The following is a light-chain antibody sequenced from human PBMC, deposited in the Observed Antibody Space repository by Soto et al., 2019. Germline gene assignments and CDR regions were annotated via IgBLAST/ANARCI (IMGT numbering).Light chain of an antibody. CDR3: QQYGSSPRT. V-gene: IGKV3-20*01. J-gene: IGKJ1*01. CDR2: GAS. Sequence: IVLTQSPCTLSLSPGERATLSCRASQSVSSSYLAWYQQKPGQAPRLLIYGASSRATGIPDRFSGSGSGTDFTLTISRLEPEDFAVYYCQQYGSSPRTFGPGTKV. CDR1: QSVSSSY.